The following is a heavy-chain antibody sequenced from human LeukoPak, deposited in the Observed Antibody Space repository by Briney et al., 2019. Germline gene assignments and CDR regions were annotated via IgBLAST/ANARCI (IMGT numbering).Heavy chain of an antibody. V-gene: IGHV4-4*07. D-gene: IGHD3-10*01. Sequence: SETLSLTRTVSGCFLSSYYWSWIRQPAGTGLEWIGRIYTSGSTNYDPSLNSRVTMSVDTSKNQFSLKLSSVTAADTDVYYCARWRGDYFDYWGQGTLVTVS. CDR1: GCFLSSYY. J-gene: IGHJ4*02. CDR2: IYTSGST. CDR3: ARWRGDYFDY.